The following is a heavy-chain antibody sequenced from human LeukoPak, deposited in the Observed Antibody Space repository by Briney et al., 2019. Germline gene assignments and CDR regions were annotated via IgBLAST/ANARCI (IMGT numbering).Heavy chain of an antibody. Sequence: SETLSLTCSVSGGSISSSSYYWGWIRQPPGKGLEWIGEIYYSGRAYYNSSLKSRLTISVGTSWNQFSLTLSSVTAADTGVYYCARRRYYDSTGYLDWGQGTLVSVST. V-gene: IGHV4-39*01. CDR2: IYYSGRA. CDR3: ARRRYYDSTGYLD. J-gene: IGHJ1*01. D-gene: IGHD3-22*01. CDR1: GGSISSSSYY.